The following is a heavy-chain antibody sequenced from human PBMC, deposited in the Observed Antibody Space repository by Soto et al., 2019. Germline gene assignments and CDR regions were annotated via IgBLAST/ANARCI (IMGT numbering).Heavy chain of an antibody. Sequence: QVQLQESGPGLVKPSQTLSLTCTVSGGSISSGYYYWSWLRQPPGKGLEWIGDILYSGTTNYNPSLQSRHPTSVDTSKIQFSLKRSSVTAADTAADNRARNGALDYWGLGPLVTVSS. CDR1: GGSISSGYYY. J-gene: IGHJ4*02. CDR3: ARNGALDY. CDR2: ILYSGTT. D-gene: IGHD2-8*01. V-gene: IGHV4-30-4*01.